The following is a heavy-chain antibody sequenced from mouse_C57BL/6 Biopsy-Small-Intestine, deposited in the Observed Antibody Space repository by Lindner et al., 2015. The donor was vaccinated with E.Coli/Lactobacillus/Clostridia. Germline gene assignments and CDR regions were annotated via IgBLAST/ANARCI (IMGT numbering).Heavy chain of an antibody. CDR2: INPSSGYT. V-gene: IGHV1-7*01. CDR1: GYTFTSYW. CDR3: ATAPGTGLAY. J-gene: IGHJ3*01. Sequence: VQLQESGAELAKPGASVKMSCKASGYTFTSYWMHWVKQRPGQGLEWIGYINPSSGYTEYNQKFKDKATLTADKSSSTAYMQLSNLTSEDSAVYYCATAPGTGLAYWGQGTLVTVSA. D-gene: IGHD4-1*01.